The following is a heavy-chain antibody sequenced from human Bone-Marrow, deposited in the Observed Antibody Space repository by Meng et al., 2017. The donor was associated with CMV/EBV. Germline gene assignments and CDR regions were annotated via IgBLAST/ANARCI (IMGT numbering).Heavy chain of an antibody. V-gene: IGHV3-53*01. CDR1: GFTVSSNY. D-gene: IGHD4-17*01. J-gene: IGHJ4*02. CDR2: IYSAGST. Sequence: GESLKISCAASGFTVSSNYMSWVRQAPGKGLECVSVIYSAGSTYYADSVKGRSTISRDNSKNTLYLQMNSLRAEDTAVYYCARDSPDYGDYLFDYWGQGGLVTVSS. CDR3: ARDSPDYGDYLFDY.